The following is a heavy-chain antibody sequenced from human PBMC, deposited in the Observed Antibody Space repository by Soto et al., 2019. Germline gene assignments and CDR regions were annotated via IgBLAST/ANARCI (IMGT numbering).Heavy chain of an antibody. Sequence: GASVKVSCKASGYTFTSYGISWVRQAPGQGLEWMGWISAYNGNTNYAQKLQGRVTMTTDTSTSTAYMELRSLRSDDTAVYYCARDRLALGSSGLGLGHWGQGTLVTVS. CDR2: ISAYNGNT. D-gene: IGHD3-22*01. J-gene: IGHJ1*01. CDR1: GYTFTSYG. CDR3: ARDRLALGSSGLGLGH. V-gene: IGHV1-18*04.